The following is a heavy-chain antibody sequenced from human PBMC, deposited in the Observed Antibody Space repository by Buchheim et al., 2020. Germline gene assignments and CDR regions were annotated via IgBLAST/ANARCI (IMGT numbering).Heavy chain of an antibody. CDR3: TTLAPAGSDP. CDR2: INSDGTST. J-gene: IGHJ5*02. V-gene: IGHV3-74*03. D-gene: IGHD6-13*01. Sequence: EVQLVESGGGLVQPGGSLRLSCAASGFSFSSYWMHWVRQAPGKGLVWLSRINSDGTSTTYADSVRGRFTISRDNAKNTLYLQMNSLRAEDTAVHYCTTLAPAGSDPWGQGTL. CDR1: GFSFSSYW.